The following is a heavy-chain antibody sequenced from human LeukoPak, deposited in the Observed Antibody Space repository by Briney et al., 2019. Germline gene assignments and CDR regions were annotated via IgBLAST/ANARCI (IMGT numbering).Heavy chain of an antibody. CDR1: GFTFSSYS. J-gene: IGHJ4*02. Sequence: PGGSLRLSCAASGFTFSSYSMNWVRQAPGKGLEWVSYISSSSSTIYYADSVKGRFTISRDNAKNSLYLQMNSLRAEDTAVYYCARSVYNYGPGADYWGQGTLVTVSS. D-gene: IGHD5-12*01. CDR3: ARSVYNYGPGADY. V-gene: IGHV3-48*01. CDR2: ISSSSSTI.